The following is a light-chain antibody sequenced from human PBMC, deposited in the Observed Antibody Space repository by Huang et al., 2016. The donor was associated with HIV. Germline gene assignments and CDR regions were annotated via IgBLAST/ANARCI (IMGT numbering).Light chain of an antibody. CDR1: QGISSY. J-gene: IGKJ4*01. Sequence: IQLTQSPSSLSASVGDRVTITCRASQGISSYLAWYQQKPGKAHKPLIYAASTLQRGDPSRFSGSGSGTDFTLTISSLQPEDFATYYCQQLNSYPPTFGGGTKVEIK. V-gene: IGKV1-9*01. CDR3: QQLNSYPPT. CDR2: AAS.